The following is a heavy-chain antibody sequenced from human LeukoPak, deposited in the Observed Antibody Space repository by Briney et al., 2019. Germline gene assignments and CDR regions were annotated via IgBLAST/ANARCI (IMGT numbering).Heavy chain of an antibody. CDR2: IIPILGIA. CDR3: ARDHHVVAAGGQLRYFDY. CDR1: GGTFSSYA. D-gene: IGHD2-15*01. Sequence: VASVKVSCKASGGTFSSYAISWARQAPGQGLEWMGRIIPILGIANYAQKFQGRVTITADKSTSTAYMELSSLRSEDTAVYYCARDHHVVAAGGQLRYFDYWGQGTLVTVSS. V-gene: IGHV1-69*04. J-gene: IGHJ4*02.